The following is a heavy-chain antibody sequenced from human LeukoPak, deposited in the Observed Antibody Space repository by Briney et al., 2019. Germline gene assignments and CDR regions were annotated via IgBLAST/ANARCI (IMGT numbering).Heavy chain of an antibody. D-gene: IGHD3-22*01. CDR3: ARAVGDSSGYYLYYYYGMDV. J-gene: IGHJ6*02. CDR2: IYYSGST. Sequence: SETLSLTCAVSGGSISSYYWSWIRQPPRKGLEWIGYIYYSGSTNYNPSLKSRVTISVDTSKNQFSMKLSSVTAADTAVYYCARAVGDSSGYYLYYYYGMDVWGQGTTVTVSS. CDR1: GGSISSYY. V-gene: IGHV4-59*12.